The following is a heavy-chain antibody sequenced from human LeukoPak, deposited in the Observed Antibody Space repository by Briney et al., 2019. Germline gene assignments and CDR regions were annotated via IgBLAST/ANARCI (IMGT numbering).Heavy chain of an antibody. CDR2: IYYSGST. CDR3: ARVRALGYFDY. V-gene: IGHV4-31*03. Sequence: SQTLSLTCTVSGGSISTGGYYWSWIRQHPGKGLEWIGYIYYSGSTYYDPSLKSRVTISVDTSKNQFSLKLSSVTAADTAVYYCARVRALGYFDYWGQGTLVTVSS. CDR1: GGSISTGGYY. J-gene: IGHJ4*02.